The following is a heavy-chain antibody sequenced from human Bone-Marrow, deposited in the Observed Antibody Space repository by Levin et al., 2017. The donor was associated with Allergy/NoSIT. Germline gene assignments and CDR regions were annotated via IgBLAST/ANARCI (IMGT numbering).Heavy chain of an antibody. V-gene: IGHV3-30-3*01. J-gene: IGHJ4*02. D-gene: IGHD4-17*01. CDR3: ARDQSGRMTVTNFDY. Sequence: GESLKISCAASGFTFSSYAMHWVRQAPGKGLEWVAVISYDGSNKYYADSVKGRFTISRDNSKNTLYLQMNSLRAEDTAVYYCARDQSGRMTVTNFDYWGQGTLVTVSS. CDR1: GFTFSSYA. CDR2: ISYDGSNK.